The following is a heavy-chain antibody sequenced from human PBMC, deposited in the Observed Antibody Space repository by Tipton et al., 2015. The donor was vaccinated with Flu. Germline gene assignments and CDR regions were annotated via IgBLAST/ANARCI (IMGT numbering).Heavy chain of an antibody. J-gene: IGHJ5*02. Sequence: LRLSCTVSGGSISSYYWSWIRQPPGKGLEWIGYIYYSGSTYYNPSLKSRVTISVDTSKNQFSLKLSSVTAADTAVYYCARDLGRMVTAPGAGWVDPWGQGTLVTVSS. CDR2: IYYSGST. CDR3: ARDLGRMVTAPGAGWVDP. D-gene: IGHD2-21*02. CDR1: GGSISSYY. V-gene: IGHV4-59*12.